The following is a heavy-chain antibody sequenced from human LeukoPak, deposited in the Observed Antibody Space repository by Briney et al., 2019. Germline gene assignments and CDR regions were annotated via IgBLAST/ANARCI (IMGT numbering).Heavy chain of an antibody. D-gene: IGHD6-19*01. CDR2: ISGGGST. V-gene: IGHV3-66*01. CDR3: ARANSGWSAGYYCYMDV. CDR1: GFTVSSNY. J-gene: IGHJ6*03. Sequence: RGSLRLSCAASGFTVSSNYMSWVRQAPGKGLEWVSVISGGGSTYYADSVKGRFTISRDNSKNTLYIQMNSLRAEDTAVYYCARANSGWSAGYYCYMDVWGKGTTVTISS.